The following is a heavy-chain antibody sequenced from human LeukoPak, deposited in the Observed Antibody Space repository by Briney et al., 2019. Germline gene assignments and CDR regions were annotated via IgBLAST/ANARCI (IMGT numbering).Heavy chain of an antibody. V-gene: IGHV4-61*01. CDR2: IYYSGST. J-gene: IGHJ5*02. CDR3: ARDRRFRFDP. CDR1: GGSVSSGSYY. Sequence: SETLSPTCTVSGGSVSSGSYYWSWIRQPPGKGLEWIGYIYYSGSTNYNPSLKSRVTISVDTSKNQFSLKLSSVTAADTAVYYCARDRRFRFDPWGQGTLVTVSS.